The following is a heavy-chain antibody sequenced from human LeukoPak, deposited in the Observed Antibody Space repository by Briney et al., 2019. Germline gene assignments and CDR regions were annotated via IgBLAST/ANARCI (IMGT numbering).Heavy chain of an antibody. D-gene: IGHD3-10*01. CDR2: IWYDGSNK. V-gene: IGHV3-33*03. Sequence: GSLRLSCAASGFTFSSYGMHWVRQAPGKGLEWVAVIWYDGSNKYYADSVKGRFTISRDNAKNSLYLQMNSLRAEDTAVYYCAILPMVRGVIWYWGQGTLVTVSS. CDR1: GFTFSSYG. CDR3: AILPMVRGVIWY. J-gene: IGHJ4*02.